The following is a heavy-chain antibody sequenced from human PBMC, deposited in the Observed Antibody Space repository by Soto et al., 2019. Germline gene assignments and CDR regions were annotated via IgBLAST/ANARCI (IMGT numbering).Heavy chain of an antibody. J-gene: IGHJ6*02. CDR2: MFYSGLT. CDR3: APLSVSLSGPYGIHV. V-gene: IGHV4-39*01. CDR1: GYSVTSSDYY. Sequence: SETLSLTCSVSGYSVTSSDYYWAWIRQPPGKGLEWIGSMFYSGLTYYNPSLKSRVTLSVDTSKNQFSVRLNSVTAEDTAVYYCAPLSVSLSGPYGIHVWGQGTTVTVSS. D-gene: IGHD2-15*01.